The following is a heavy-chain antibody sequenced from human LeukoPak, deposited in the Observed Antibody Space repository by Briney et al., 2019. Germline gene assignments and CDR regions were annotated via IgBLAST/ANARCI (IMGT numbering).Heavy chain of an antibody. Sequence: ASVKVSCKSSGYTFTASYVHWVRQAPGQGLEWMGWIDPNSGGTSYGHNFQDRVTMTRDTSISIAYMELNRLTSDDTAVYYCARGPSIGLDYWGQGSLVTVSS. J-gene: IGHJ4*02. CDR1: GYTFTASY. CDR2: IDPNSGGT. D-gene: IGHD3-3*02. CDR3: ARGPSIGLDY. V-gene: IGHV1-2*02.